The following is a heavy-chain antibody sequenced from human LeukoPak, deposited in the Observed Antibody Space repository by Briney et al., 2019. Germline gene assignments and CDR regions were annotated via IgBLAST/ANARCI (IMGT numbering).Heavy chain of an antibody. Sequence: PSETLSLTCSVSDGSISSYYWSWIRQPAGKGLEWIGRISTSGSTNYNPSLTSRVTLSVDTSKNQFFLKLSSVTAADTAVYYCAREEGYFDWLLSDGTDAFDIWGQGTVVTVSS. CDR3: AREEGYFDWLLSDGTDAFDI. J-gene: IGHJ3*02. CDR2: ISTSGST. V-gene: IGHV4-4*07. CDR1: DGSISSYY. D-gene: IGHD3-9*01.